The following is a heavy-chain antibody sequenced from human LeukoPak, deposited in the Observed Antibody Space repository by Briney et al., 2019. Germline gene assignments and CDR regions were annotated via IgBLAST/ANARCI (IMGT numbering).Heavy chain of an antibody. J-gene: IGHJ4*02. V-gene: IGHV3-33*01. CDR1: GFIFSNYG. CDR2: IWYDGSNK. D-gene: IGHD1-1*01. Sequence: GGSLRLSCAASGFIFSNYGMHWVRQAPGKGLEWVAVIWYDGSNKYYADSVKGRFTISRDNSKNTLYLQMNSLRAEDTAVYYCARGTDERYWGQGTLVTVSS. CDR3: ARGTDERY.